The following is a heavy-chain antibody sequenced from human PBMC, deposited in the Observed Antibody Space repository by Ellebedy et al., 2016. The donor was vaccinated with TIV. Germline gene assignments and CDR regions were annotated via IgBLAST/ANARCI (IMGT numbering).Heavy chain of an antibody. CDR1: GGSISTINW. CDR2: VYHSGIT. D-gene: IGHD6-13*01. Sequence: MPSETLSLTCAVSGGSISTINWWSWVRQTPGKGLEWIAEVYHSGITNYNPSLKSRATIPMDKAKNQFSLQLNSVTAADTALYYCARGSSASSWLVGVWGQGILVTVSS. CDR3: ARGSSASSWLVGV. J-gene: IGHJ4*02. V-gene: IGHV4-4*02.